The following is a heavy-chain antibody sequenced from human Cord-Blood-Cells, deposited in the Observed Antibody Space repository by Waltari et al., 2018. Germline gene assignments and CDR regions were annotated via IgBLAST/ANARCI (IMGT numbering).Heavy chain of an antibody. J-gene: IGHJ4*02. CDR2: IYSGGST. D-gene: IGHD1-26*01. V-gene: IGHV3-53*04. CDR3: ARESGSYYYFDY. Sequence: EVQLVESGGGLVQPGGSLRLSCAASGFTFSSNYMSWVRQAPGKGLEWVSVIYSGGSTYYADSGKGRFTISRHNSKNTLYLQMNSRRAEDTAVYYCARESGSYYYFDYWGQGTLVTVSS. CDR1: GFTFSSNY.